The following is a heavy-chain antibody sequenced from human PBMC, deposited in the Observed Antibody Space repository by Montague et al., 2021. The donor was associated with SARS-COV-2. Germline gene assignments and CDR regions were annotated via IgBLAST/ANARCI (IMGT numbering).Heavy chain of an antibody. CDR2: IYDGGST. Sequence: SETLSLTCIVSGSSVRSYYWSWIRQPPGKGLEWIGYIYDGGSTNYNPSLKSRVTISVDTSKNQFSLKLGSVTAADTAVYYCARENTVTTFGGPYYIDSWGQGTLVTVSA. D-gene: IGHD4-17*01. V-gene: IGHV4-59*02. J-gene: IGHJ4*02. CDR3: ARENTVTTFGGPYYIDS. CDR1: GSSVRSYY.